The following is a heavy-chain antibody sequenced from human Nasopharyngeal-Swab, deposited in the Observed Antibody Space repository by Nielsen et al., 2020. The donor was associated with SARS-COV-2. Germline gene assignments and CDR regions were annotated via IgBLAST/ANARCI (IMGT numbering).Heavy chain of an antibody. D-gene: IGHD3-10*01. J-gene: IGHJ4*02. Sequence: ASVKVSCKTSGYTFTGYYIQWVRQAPGQGREGMGWISAHTGNTKYIERLRDRVTLTTDTATSTAYMELRSLRSDDTAVYYCARDPGDDFDYWGQGTLVTVSS. CDR1: GYTFTGYY. CDR3: ARDPGDDFDY. V-gene: IGHV1-18*04. CDR2: ISAHTGNT.